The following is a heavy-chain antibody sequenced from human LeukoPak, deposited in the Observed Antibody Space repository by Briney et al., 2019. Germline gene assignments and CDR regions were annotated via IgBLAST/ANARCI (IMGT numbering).Heavy chain of an antibody. V-gene: IGHV3-23*01. D-gene: IGHD5-18*01. CDR1: GFTFSSYA. J-gene: IGHJ4*02. CDR2: IRGSDGST. Sequence: VGSLRLSCAASGFTFSSYAMNWVRQAPGKGLEWVSAIRGSDGSTYYADSVKGRFTISRDNSKNTLYLQMNSLRAEDTAVYYCAKSLLGYSYGKLDYWGQGTLVTVSS. CDR3: AKSLLGYSYGKLDY.